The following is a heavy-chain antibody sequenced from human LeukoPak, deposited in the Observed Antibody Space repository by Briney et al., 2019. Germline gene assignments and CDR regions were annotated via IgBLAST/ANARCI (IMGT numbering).Heavy chain of an antibody. CDR1: GGSISSSSYY. V-gene: IGHV4-61*05. CDR2: IYDSGST. Sequence: SETLSLTCTVFGGSISSSSYYWGWIRQPPGKGLEWIGYIYDSGSTNYNPSLKSRVTISVDTSKNQFSLKLSSVTAADTAVYYCASLTTAEAFDIWGQGTMVTVSS. CDR3: ASLTTAEAFDI. D-gene: IGHD3-22*01. J-gene: IGHJ3*02.